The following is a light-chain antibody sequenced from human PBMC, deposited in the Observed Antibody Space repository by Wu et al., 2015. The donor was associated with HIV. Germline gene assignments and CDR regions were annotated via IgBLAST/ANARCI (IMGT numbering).Light chain of an antibody. J-gene: IGKJ4*01. CDR1: QSLSTF. Sequence: EIVLSQSPATLSLSPGERATLSCRASQSLSTFLAWYQQKPGQAPRLLIYDASNRATGIPARFSGSGSGTDFTLTISSLEPEDFAVYYCQQRINWPRLTFGGGTNVEIK. CDR2: DAS. CDR3: QQRINWPRLT. V-gene: IGKV3-11*01.